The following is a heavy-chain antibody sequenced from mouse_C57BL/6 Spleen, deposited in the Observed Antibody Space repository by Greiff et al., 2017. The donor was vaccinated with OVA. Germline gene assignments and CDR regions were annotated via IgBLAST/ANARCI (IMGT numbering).Heavy chain of an antibody. Sequence: EVQLVESEGGLVQPGSSMKLSCTASGFTFSDYYMAWVRQVPEKGLEWVANINYDGSSTYYLDSLKSRFIISRDNAKNILYLQMSSLKSEDTATYYCARERPESPYDYDGGYYAMDYWGQGTSVTVSS. J-gene: IGHJ4*01. CDR2: INYDGSST. V-gene: IGHV5-16*01. CDR3: ARERPESPYDYDGGYYAMDY. CDR1: GFTFSDYY. D-gene: IGHD2-4*01.